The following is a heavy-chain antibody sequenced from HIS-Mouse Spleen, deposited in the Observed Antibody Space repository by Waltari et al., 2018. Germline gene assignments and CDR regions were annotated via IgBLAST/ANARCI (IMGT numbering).Heavy chain of an antibody. D-gene: IGHD6-13*01. CDR2: IYYSGGT. V-gene: IGHV4-59*08. CDR1: GGSISSYH. J-gene: IGHJ3*02. Sequence: QVQLQESGPGLVKPSETLSLPCTVSGGSISSYHWRWIPTHPGKGLEWIGYIYYSGGTNYNPSLKSRVTISVDTSKNQFSLKLSSVTAADTAVYYCAAPGYSSSWYAFDIWGQGTMVTVSS. CDR3: AAPGYSSSWYAFDI.